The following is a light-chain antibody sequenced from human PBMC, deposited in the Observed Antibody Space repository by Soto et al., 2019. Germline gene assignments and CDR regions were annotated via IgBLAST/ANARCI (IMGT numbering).Light chain of an antibody. CDR1: SGHSSNA. V-gene: IGLV4-69*01. J-gene: IGLJ3*02. CDR3: QTWGTGFWV. CDR2: INSDGSH. Sequence: QPVLTQSLSASASLGATVNLTCTLSSGHSSNAIVWHQQQPEKGPRYLMKINSDGSHSQGDGIPDRFSGSSSGAERYLTISSLQSEDEADYYCQTWGTGFWVFGGGTKLTVL.